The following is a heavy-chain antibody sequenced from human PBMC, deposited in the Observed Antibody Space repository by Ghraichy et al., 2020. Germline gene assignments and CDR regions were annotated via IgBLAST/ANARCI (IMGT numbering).Heavy chain of an antibody. CDR3: ARGARSRDGYNFSFDY. J-gene: IGHJ4*02. V-gene: IGHV1-69*05. CDR1: GANVSSQV. D-gene: IGHD5-24*01. Sequence: SVKVSCKTGGANVSSQVMRLEREARGQRVEWMGGIIPIFGTANYAQKFQGRVTITTDESTSTAYMELSSLRSEDTAVYYCARGARSRDGYNFSFDYWGQGTLVTVSS. CDR2: IIPIFGTA.